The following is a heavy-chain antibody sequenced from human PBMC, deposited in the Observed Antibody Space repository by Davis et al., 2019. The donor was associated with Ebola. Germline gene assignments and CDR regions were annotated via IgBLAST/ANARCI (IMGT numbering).Heavy chain of an antibody. CDR1: GYSFTSYW. D-gene: IGHD6-13*01. J-gene: IGHJ4*02. CDR3: ARRAAAGSPGTDY. Sequence: KVSCKGSGYSFTSYWIGWVRQMPGKGLEWMGIIYPGDSDTRYSPSFQGQVTISADKSISTAYLQWSSLKASDTAMYYCARRAAAGSPGTDYWGQGTLVTVSS. V-gene: IGHV5-51*01. CDR2: IYPGDSDT.